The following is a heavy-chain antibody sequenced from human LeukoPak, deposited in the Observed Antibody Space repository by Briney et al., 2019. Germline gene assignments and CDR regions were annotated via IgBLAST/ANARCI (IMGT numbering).Heavy chain of an antibody. V-gene: IGHV3-23*01. J-gene: IGHJ4*02. Sequence: PGASLRLSRAASGFIFSNYAMSWVRQAPGKGLEWVSAIGGRDGGTYYADSVKGRFTVSRDDPKNTLYLQMNTLRAEVTAVYYCAKWGDYDILTGYYDSDYWGQGTLVTVSS. CDR2: IGGRDGGT. CDR1: GFIFSNYA. CDR3: AKWGDYDILTGYYDSDY. D-gene: IGHD3-9*01.